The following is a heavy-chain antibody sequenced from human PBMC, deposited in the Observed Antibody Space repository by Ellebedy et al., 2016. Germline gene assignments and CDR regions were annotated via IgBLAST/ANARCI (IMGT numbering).Heavy chain of an antibody. V-gene: IGHV1-2*02. D-gene: IGHD6-19*01. CDR3: ARDGIAVAGSAQY. J-gene: IGHJ4*02. CDR1: GYTFTGYY. CDR2: INPNSGGT. Sequence: ASVKVSCXASGYTFTGYYMHWVRQAPGQGLEWMGWINPNSGGTNYAQKFQGRVTMTRDTSISTAYMELSRLRSDDTAVYYCARDGIAVAGSAQYWGQGTLFTVSS.